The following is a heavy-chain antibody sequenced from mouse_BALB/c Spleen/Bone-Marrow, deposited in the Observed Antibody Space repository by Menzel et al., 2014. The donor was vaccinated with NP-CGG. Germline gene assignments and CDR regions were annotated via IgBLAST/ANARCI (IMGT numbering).Heavy chain of an antibody. CDR1: GFNIKDTY. J-gene: IGHJ2*01. CDR3: ARYRLGTYFDY. D-gene: IGHD2-14*01. Sequence: VQLQQPGAELVKPGASVKLSCTASGFNIKDTYMHWVKQRPEQGLEWIGRIDPANGNTKYDPKFQGKATITADTSSNTAYLQLSSLTSEDTAVYYCARYRLGTYFDYGGQGTTLTVSP. V-gene: IGHV14-3*02. CDR2: IDPANGNT.